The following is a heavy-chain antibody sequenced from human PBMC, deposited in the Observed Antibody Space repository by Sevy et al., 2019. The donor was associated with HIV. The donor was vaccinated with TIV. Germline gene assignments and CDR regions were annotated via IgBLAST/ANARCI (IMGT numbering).Heavy chain of an antibody. D-gene: IGHD2-15*01. V-gene: IGHV3-7*03. Sequence: GGCLRLSCAASGFTFSSYWMSWVRQAPGKGLEWVANIKQDGSEKYYVDSVKGRLTISRDNAKNSLYLQMNSLRVEETAVYYCVRDSLVVVGAPQMAYYYYMDVWGNGTTVTVSS. CDR2: IKQDGSEK. CDR1: GFTFSSYW. CDR3: VRDSLVVVGAPQMAYYYYMDV. J-gene: IGHJ6*03.